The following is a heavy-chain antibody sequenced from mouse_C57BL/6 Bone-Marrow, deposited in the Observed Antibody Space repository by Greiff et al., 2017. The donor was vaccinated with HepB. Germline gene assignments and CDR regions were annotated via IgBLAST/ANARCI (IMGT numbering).Heavy chain of an antibody. D-gene: IGHD1-1*01. J-gene: IGHJ1*03. V-gene: IGHV1-81*01. CDR2: IYPRSGNT. CDR3: ANYGSSYGGYFDG. CDR1: GYTFTSYG. Sequence: QVQLKESGAELARPGASVKLSCKASGYTFTSYGISWVKQRTGQGLEWIGEIYPRSGNTYYNEKFKGKATLTADKSSSTAYMELRSLTSEDSAVYFCANYGSSYGGYFDGWGTGTTVTVSS.